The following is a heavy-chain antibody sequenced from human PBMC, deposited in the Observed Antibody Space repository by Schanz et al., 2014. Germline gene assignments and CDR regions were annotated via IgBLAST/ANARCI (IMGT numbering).Heavy chain of an antibody. Sequence: QVQLVESGGGVVQPGRSLRLSCAASGFTFSNYAMHWVRQAPGKGLEWVSITYSGGSTYYADSVKGRFTISRDNSKNALYLQMDSLRAEDTAVYYCARGIITTVRGGDVGAFDIWGQGTMVTVSS. CDR2: TYSGGST. CDR3: ARGIITTVRGGDVGAFDI. D-gene: IGHD3-10*01. V-gene: IGHV3-NL1*01. J-gene: IGHJ3*02. CDR1: GFTFSNYA.